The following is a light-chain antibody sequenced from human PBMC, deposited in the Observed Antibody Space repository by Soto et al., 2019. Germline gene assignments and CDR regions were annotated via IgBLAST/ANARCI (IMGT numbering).Light chain of an antibody. J-gene: IGKJ2*01. CDR1: QSISSW. CDR3: QQYNRFPFP. V-gene: IGKV1-5*03. CDR2: KAS. Sequence: DIQMTQSPSTLSASVGDRVTITCRASQSISSWLAWYQQKPGKAPNLLIYKASSLQSGVPSRFSGSGSGTEFTLTINSLQPDDFATYYCQQYNRFPFPFGQGTKVDIK.